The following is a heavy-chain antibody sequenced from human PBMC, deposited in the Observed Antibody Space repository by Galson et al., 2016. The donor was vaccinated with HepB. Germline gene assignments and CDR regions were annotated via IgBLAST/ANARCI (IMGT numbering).Heavy chain of an antibody. CDR1: GLSVSINY. D-gene: IGHD5-18*01. CDR3: ARCVDTSMAPFDY. V-gene: IGHV3-30*03. CDR2: SK. J-gene: IGHJ4*02. Sequence: SLRLSCAASGLSVSINYMSWVRQAPGKGLEWVGDSKYYPDSVKGRFTISRDNSKNTLYLQMNSLRPEDTAVYYCARCVDTSMAPFDYWGQGTLLTVSS.